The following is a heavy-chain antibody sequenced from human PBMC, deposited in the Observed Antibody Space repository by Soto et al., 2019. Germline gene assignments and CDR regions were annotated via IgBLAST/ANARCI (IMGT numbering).Heavy chain of an antibody. Sequence: QGQLVPSGAEVKQPGSSVKVSCKASGGTFGSYAMSWVRQAPGQGLEWMGGIIPIPGTANYAQKFQGRVTLAADESTSTAYMELSSLRSEDTPVYYCARSQGSSTSLEIYYYYYYGMDVWGQGTTVTVSS. CDR3: ARSQGSSTSLEIYYYYYYGMDV. D-gene: IGHD2-2*01. CDR1: GGTFGSYA. V-gene: IGHV1-69*01. CDR2: IIPIPGTA. J-gene: IGHJ6*02.